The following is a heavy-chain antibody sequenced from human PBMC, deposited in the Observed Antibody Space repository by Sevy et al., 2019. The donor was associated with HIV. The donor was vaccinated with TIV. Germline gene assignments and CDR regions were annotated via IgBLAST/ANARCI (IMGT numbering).Heavy chain of an antibody. CDR1: GFTFSTYA. D-gene: IGHD3-3*01. CDR3: ANSKGGDFWSGYNNWFDP. J-gene: IGHJ5*02. V-gene: IGHV3-23*01. Sequence: GGSLRLSCAASGFTFSTYAMSWVRQAPGKGLEWDSAISGSGGNTYYADSVKGRFTISRDNSKNTVDLQMNSLRAEDTAVYYCANSKGGDFWSGYNNWFDPWGQGTLVTVSS. CDR2: ISGSGGNT.